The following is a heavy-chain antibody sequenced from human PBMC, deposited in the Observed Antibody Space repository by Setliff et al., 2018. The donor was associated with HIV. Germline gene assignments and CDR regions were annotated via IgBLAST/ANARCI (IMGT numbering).Heavy chain of an antibody. CDR2: IRSKANSYAT. CDR3: ATNVRVPGSSLDS. D-gene: IGHD6-19*01. Sequence: PGGSLRLSCAASGFTFSGAAMHWVRQASGKGLEWVGRIRSKANSYATAYAASVKGRFTLSRDDSKNTAYLQMNSLRTEDTAVYFCATNVRVPGSSLDSWGPGSLVTVSS. V-gene: IGHV3-73*01. CDR1: GFTFSGAA. J-gene: IGHJ1*01.